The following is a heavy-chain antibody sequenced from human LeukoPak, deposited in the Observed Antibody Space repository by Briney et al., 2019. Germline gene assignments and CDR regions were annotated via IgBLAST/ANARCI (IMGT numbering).Heavy chain of an antibody. D-gene: IGHD2-21*02. CDR2: IKQDGSEK. J-gene: IGHJ6*02. CDR3: ARDSRGGDRTYGMDV. V-gene: IGHV3-7*01. Sequence: GGSLRLSCAAAGFTFSSYWMSWVRQAPGKGLEWVANIKQDGSEKYYVDSVKGRFTISRDNAKNSLYLQMNSLRAEDTAVYYCARDSRGGDRTYGMDVWGQGTTVTVSS. CDR1: GFTFSSYW.